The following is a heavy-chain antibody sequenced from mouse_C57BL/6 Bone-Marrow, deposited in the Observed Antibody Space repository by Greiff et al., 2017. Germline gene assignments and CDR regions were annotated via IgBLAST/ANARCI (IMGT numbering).Heavy chain of an antibody. CDR2: IYPGDGDT. CDR1: GYAFSSSW. J-gene: IGHJ3*01. CDR3: ASDYYGQFAY. Sequence: VQLVESGPELVKPGASVKISCKASGYAFSSSWMNWVKQRPGKGLEWIGRIYPGDGDTNYNGKFKGKATLTADKSSSTAYMQLSSLTSEDSAVYFCASDYYGQFAYWGQGTLVTVSA. V-gene: IGHV1-82*01. D-gene: IGHD1-1*01.